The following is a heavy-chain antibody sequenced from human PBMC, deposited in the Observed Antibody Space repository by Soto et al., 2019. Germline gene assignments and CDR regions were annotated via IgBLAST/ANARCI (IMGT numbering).Heavy chain of an antibody. CDR1: GFTFSSYA. CDR3: AKDVHCGGNNGIRLRNN. CDR2: ISGSGGST. V-gene: IGHV3-23*01. Sequence: EVQLLESGGGLVQPGGSLRLSCAASGFTFSSYAMSWVRQAPGKGLEWVSAISGSGGSTYYADSVKGRFTISRDNSKNTLYLQMNSLRAEDTAVYYCAKDVHCGGNNGIRLRNNWGQGTLVTVSS. D-gene: IGHD2-15*01. J-gene: IGHJ4*02.